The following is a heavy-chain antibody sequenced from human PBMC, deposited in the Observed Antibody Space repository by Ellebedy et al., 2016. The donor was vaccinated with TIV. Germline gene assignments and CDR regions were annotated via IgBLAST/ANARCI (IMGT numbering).Heavy chain of an antibody. Sequence: GGSLRLSCAVSGFTFGSYAMNWVRQAPGKGLEWVSIIYKDGGTNYTDSALGRFTISRDNSENTLYLQMNSLTAEDTAVYYCARDPGGGGDFGDNWFDPWGQGTLVTVSS. V-gene: IGHV3-66*01. CDR2: IYKDGGT. CDR1: GFTFGSYA. J-gene: IGHJ5*02. D-gene: IGHD2-21*01. CDR3: ARDPGGGGDFGDNWFDP.